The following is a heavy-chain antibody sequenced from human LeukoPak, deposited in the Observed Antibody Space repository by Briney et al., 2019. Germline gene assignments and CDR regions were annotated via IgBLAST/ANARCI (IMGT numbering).Heavy chain of an antibody. J-gene: IGHJ4*02. CDR1: GFTFSSYG. Sequence: PGGSLRLSCAASGFTFSSYGMHWVRQAPGKGLEWVAVISYDGSNKYYADSVKGRFTISRDNSKNTLYLQMNSLRAEGTAVYYCAKDGTVTPFDYWGQGTLVTVSS. CDR2: ISYDGSNK. CDR3: AKDGTVTPFDY. V-gene: IGHV3-30*18. D-gene: IGHD4-17*01.